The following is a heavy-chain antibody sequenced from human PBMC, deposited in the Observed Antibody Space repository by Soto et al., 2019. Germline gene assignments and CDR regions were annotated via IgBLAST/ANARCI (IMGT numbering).Heavy chain of an antibody. CDR2: IYYSGST. Sequence: SETLSLTCTVSGGSISSSSYYWGWIRQPPGKGLEWIGSIYYSGSTYYNPSLKSRVTISVDTSKNQFSLKLSSVTAADTAVYYCAREYYHDSSDYWAQGTLVTVSS. D-gene: IGHD3-22*01. CDR3: AREYYHDSSDY. V-gene: IGHV4-39*01. CDR1: GGSISSSSYY. J-gene: IGHJ4*02.